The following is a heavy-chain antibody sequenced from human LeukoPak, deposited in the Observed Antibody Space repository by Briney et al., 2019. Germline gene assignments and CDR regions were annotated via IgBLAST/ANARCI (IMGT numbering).Heavy chain of an antibody. V-gene: IGHV4-34*01. J-gene: IGHJ4*02. D-gene: IGHD3-9*01. CDR2: INHSGST. CDR3: ARGYDILTGRDY. CDR1: GGSFSGYY. Sequence: SETLSLTCAAYGGSFSGYYWSWIRQPPGKGLEWIGEINHSGSTNYNPSLKSRVTISVDTSKNQFSLKLSSVTAADTAVYYCARGYDILTGRDYWGQGTLVTVSS.